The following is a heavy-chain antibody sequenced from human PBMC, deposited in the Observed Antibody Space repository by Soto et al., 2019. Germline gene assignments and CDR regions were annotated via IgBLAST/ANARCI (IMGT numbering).Heavy chain of an antibody. CDR3: AKDRLYYDSRPDAFDI. CDR1: GFTFSSYA. V-gene: IGHV3-23*01. J-gene: IGHJ3*02. CDR2: ISGSGGST. Sequence: EVQLLESGGGLVQPGGSLRLSCAASGFTFSSYAMSWVRQAPGKGLEWVSAISGSGGSTYYADSVKGRFTISRDNTKNTLYLQMNSLRAEDTAVYYCAKDRLYYDSRPDAFDIWGQGTMVTVSS. D-gene: IGHD3-22*01.